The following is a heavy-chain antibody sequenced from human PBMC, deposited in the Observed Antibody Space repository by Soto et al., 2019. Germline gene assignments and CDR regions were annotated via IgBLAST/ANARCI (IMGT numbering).Heavy chain of an antibody. CDR3: ARFRDGSGSYYNNYYYYHMDV. Sequence: SETRSLTCAVYGGSFSGYYWSWIRQPPGKGLEWIGEINHSGSTNYNPSLKSRVTISVDTSKNQFSLKLSSVTAADTAVYYCARFRDGSGSYYNNYYYYHMDVWGKGTTVTVSS. CDR2: INHSGST. J-gene: IGHJ6*03. CDR1: GGSFSGYY. V-gene: IGHV4-34*01. D-gene: IGHD3-10*01.